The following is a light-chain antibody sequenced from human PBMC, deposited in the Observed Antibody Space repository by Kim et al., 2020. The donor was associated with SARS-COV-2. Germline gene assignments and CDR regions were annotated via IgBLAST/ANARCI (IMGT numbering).Light chain of an antibody. V-gene: IGLV1-47*01. CDR2: RNN. Sequence: GQRVTISSSRSSSNIGSNYVYWYQQLPGTAPKLLIYRNNQRPSGVPDRFSGSKSGTSASLAISGLRSEDEADYYCAAWDDSLSGPVFGGGTQLTVL. J-gene: IGLJ3*02. CDR1: SSNIGSNY. CDR3: AAWDDSLSGPV.